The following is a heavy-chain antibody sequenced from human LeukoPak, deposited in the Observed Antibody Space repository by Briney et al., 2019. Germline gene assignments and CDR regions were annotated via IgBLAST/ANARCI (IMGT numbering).Heavy chain of an antibody. D-gene: IGHD2-2*02. V-gene: IGHV3-66*01. CDR1: GFSVSTNY. J-gene: IGHJ4*02. CDR2: TYSGGGT. CDR3: ARGDTWFDY. Sequence: GGSLRLSCAASGFSVSTNYMSWVRQGPGKGLEWVSVTYSGGGTYYADSVKGRFTISRDNSKNTLYLQMNSLRAEDTAVYYCARGDTWFDYWGQGTLVTVSS.